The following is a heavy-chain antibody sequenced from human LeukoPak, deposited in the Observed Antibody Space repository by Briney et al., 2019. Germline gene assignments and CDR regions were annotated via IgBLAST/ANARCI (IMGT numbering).Heavy chain of an antibody. J-gene: IGHJ4*02. V-gene: IGHV4-59*01. CDR2: IYYSGTT. Sequence: SETLSLTCTGSGGSITSYYWSWIGQPPGKGQQGMGYIYYSGTTNYNPSLKSRVTISVDTSKNQFSLKLSSVAAADTAVYYCARGVYIAAAQYGYWGQGTLVTVSS. D-gene: IGHD6-13*01. CDR3: ARGVYIAAAQYGY. CDR1: GGSITSYY.